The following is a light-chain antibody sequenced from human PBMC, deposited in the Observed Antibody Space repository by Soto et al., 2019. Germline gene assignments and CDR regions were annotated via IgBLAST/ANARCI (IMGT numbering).Light chain of an antibody. CDR2: GAS. CDR3: QRYGTSRPLT. Sequence: EIVMTQSPVTLSVSPGERATLSCRASQSVGSNLAWYQQKPGQAPRLLLYGASTRATGIPGRFSGSGSGTEFTLTITSLQSEDFAVYYCQRYGTSRPLTFGGGTKVEIK. J-gene: IGKJ4*01. CDR1: QSVGSN. V-gene: IGKV3-15*01.